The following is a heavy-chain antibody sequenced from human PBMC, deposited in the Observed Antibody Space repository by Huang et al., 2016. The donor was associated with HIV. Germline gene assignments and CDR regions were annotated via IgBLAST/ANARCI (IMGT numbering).Heavy chain of an antibody. CDR3: ARAPHYGSGSYYY. J-gene: IGHJ4*02. CDR2: ITHSGST. Sequence: QVQLHQWGAGLLKPSETLSLTCAVYGGSFSGYYWSWIRQPPGKGLEWIGEITHSGSTNYSPSLTRRVTISEETSKNQFSLKLSSVTAADTAVYYCARAPHYGSGSYYYWGQGTLVTVSS. D-gene: IGHD3-10*01. V-gene: IGHV4-34*01. CDR1: GGSFSGYY.